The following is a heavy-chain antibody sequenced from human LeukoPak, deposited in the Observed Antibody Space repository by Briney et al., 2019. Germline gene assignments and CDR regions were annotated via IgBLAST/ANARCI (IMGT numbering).Heavy chain of an antibody. CDR3: ARAIVGTENFDY. Sequence: PGGSLRLSCAASGFSFTIHAMHWARQAPGKGLEWVAVVSHDGSTQYYTDSVRGRFTISRDNSKSTFYLQMNRLRTDDTAVYYCARAIVGTENFDYWGQGTLVTVSS. CDR1: GFSFTIHA. V-gene: IGHV3-30*10. D-gene: IGHD5-12*01. J-gene: IGHJ4*02. CDR2: VSHDGSTQ.